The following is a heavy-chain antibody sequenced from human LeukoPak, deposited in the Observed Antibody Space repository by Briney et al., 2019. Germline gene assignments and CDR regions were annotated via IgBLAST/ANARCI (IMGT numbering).Heavy chain of an antibody. CDR1: GFMFSADG. Sequence: GRSLRLSCAASGFMFSADGMHCVRQAPGKGLEWVAVISSDGSGKNYADSVKGRFTMSRDNSKNTLYLQMNSLRTEDTAVYYCAKDGDCGGGGCFPNNFNYWGQGTLVTVSS. D-gene: IGHD2-15*01. CDR2: ISSDGSGK. CDR3: AKDGDCGGGGCFPNNFNY. J-gene: IGHJ4*02. V-gene: IGHV3-30*18.